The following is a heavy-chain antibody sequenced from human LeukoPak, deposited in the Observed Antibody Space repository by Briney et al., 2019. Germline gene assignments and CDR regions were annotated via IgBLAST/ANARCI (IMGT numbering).Heavy chain of an antibody. CDR3: ASSWDY. CDR1: GFTFDDYA. V-gene: IGHV3-9*01. Sequence: PGGSLRLSCAASGFTFDDYAMHWVRQAPGKGLEWVSGISWNSGSIGYADSVKGRFTISRDNAKNSLYLQMNSLGTEDTAVYYCASSWDYWGQGTLVTVSS. CDR2: ISWNSGSI. J-gene: IGHJ4*02.